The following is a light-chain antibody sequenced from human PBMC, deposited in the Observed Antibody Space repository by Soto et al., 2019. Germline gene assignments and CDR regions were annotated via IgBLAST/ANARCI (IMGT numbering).Light chain of an antibody. CDR1: QNIRRN. J-gene: IGKJ4*01. CDR2: GAS. Sequence: EIVMTQSPATLSVSPGERGTLSCRASQNIRRNVAWYQQRPGQAPRLLIFGASVRATGVPDRFSGSGSGTDFTLTINSRQSEDSAVYYWQNYNYWTPATFGGGTKVEI. V-gene: IGKV3-15*01. CDR3: QNYNYWTPAT.